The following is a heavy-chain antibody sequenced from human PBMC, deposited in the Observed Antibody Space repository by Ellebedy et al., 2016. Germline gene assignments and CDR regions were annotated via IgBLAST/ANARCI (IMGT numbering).Heavy chain of an antibody. CDR3: ARGRVAAANCFDY. D-gene: IGHD2-15*01. CDR2: IYYSGST. J-gene: IGHJ4*02. Sequence: SETLSLTXTVSSGSISSYYWSWIRQPPGKGLEWIGYIYYSGSTNYNPSLKSRVTISVDTSKNQFSLKLSSVTAADTAVYYCARGRVAAANCFDYWGQGTLVTVSS. V-gene: IGHV4-59*12. CDR1: SGSISSYY.